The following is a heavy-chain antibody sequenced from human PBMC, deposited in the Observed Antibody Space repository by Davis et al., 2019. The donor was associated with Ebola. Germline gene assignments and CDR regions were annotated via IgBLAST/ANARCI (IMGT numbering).Heavy chain of an antibody. V-gene: IGHV1-2*02. CDR2: INPNSGDT. CDR3: ARGRYCSSTSCYAFDI. J-gene: IGHJ3*02. CDR1: GYTFTGYY. Sequence: ASVKVSCKASGYTFTGYYMHWVRQAPGQGLEWMGWINPNSGDTKYAQKFQGRVTMTRDTSSSTAYMELSRLRSDDTAVYYCARGRYCSSTSCYAFDIWGQGTMVTVSS. D-gene: IGHD2-2*01.